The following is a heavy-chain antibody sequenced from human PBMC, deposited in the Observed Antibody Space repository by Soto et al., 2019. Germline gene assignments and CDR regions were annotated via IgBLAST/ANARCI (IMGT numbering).Heavy chain of an antibody. CDR1: GGSISSGGYY. CDR3: ARRDSGYIHGPPHYYYGLDV. D-gene: IGHD5-18*01. Sequence: QVQLQESGPGLVKPSQTLSLTCSVSGGSISSGGYYWCWVRQHPGKGLEWIGYIDYSGSTNYNPSLKSRLSMSVDTSNNHFSLQLTSVTAADTAVYYCARRDSGYIHGPPHYYYGLDVWGQGTTVTVSS. V-gene: IGHV4-31*03. J-gene: IGHJ6*02. CDR2: IDYSGST.